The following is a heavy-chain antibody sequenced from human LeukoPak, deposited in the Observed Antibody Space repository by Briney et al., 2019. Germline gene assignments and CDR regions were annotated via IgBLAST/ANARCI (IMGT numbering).Heavy chain of an antibody. CDR2: ISTDGSST. Sequence: GGSLRLSCAASGFTFSSYWMHWVRQPPGKGLVWVSRISTDGSSTTYADSVKGRFTVSRDSAKNTLYLQMNSLRAEDTAVYYCAREYSSSSGGVFDCWGQGTLVTVSS. CDR3: AREYSSSSGGVFDC. CDR1: GFTFSSYW. V-gene: IGHV3-74*01. D-gene: IGHD6-6*01. J-gene: IGHJ4*02.